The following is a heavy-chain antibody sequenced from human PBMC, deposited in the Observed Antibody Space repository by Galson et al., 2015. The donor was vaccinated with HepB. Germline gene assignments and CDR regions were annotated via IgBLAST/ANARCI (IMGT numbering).Heavy chain of an antibody. V-gene: IGHV4-59*01. CDR3: ARAPSTIVVRYFDV. J-gene: IGHJ2*01. CDR1: GGSISSSF. D-gene: IGHD3-22*01. CDR2: IFHTGST. Sequence: ETLSLTCTVSGGSISSSFWSWIRQSPGKGLEWIGYIFHTGSTNYNPSLKSRVTMSVDTSKNQFSLRLGSVTAADTAVYFCARAPSTIVVRYFDVWGRGTLVTVSS.